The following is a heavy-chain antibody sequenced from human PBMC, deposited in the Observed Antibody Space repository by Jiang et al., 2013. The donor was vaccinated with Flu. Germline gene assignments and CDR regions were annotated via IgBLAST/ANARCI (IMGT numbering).Heavy chain of an antibody. CDR3: ARAPFGLDNWFDP. CDR2: IIPIFGTA. J-gene: IGHJ5*02. V-gene: IGHV1-69*01. D-gene: IGHD3-10*01. Sequence: PGQGLEWMGGIIPIFGTANYAQKFQGRVTITADESTSTAYMELSSLRSEDTAVYYCARAPFGLDNWFDPWGQGTLVTVSS.